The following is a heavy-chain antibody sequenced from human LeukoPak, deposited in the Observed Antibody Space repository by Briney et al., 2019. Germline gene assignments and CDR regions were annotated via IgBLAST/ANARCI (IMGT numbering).Heavy chain of an antibody. J-gene: IGHJ4*02. CDR1: GFTFSSYW. CDR2: INTDGSST. V-gene: IGHV3-74*01. D-gene: IGHD3-22*01. CDR3: ASSYGSGYYLDY. Sequence: PGGSLRLSCAASGFTFSSYWMHWVRQAPGKGLVWVSRINTDGSSTSYADSVKGRFTISRDNAKNTLYLQMNSLRAEDTAVYYCASSYGSGYYLDYWGQGTLVTVSS.